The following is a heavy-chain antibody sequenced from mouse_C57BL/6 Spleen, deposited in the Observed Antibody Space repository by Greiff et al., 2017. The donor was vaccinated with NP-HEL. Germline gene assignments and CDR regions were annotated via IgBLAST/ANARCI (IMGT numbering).Heavy chain of an antibody. CDR2: IWGDGST. J-gene: IGHJ1*03. Sequence: VQLQQSGPGLVAPSQSLSITCTVSGFSLTSYGVSWVRQPPGKGLEWLGVIWGDGSTNYHSALISRLSISKDNSKSQVFLKLNSLQTDDTATYYCDKGGDGFLYWYFDVWGTGTTVTVSS. D-gene: IGHD2-3*01. CDR3: DKGGDGFLYWYFDV. V-gene: IGHV2-3*01. CDR1: GFSLTSYG.